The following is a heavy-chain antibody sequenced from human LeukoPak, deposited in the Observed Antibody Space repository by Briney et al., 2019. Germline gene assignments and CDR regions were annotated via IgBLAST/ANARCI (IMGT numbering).Heavy chain of an antibody. CDR3: ARLGASHDYSNYRRDGVYYYYYYMDV. V-gene: IGHV4-39*01. J-gene: IGHJ6*03. D-gene: IGHD4-11*01. CDR2: IYYSGST. CDR1: GGSISSSSYY. Sequence: PSETLSLTCTVSGGSISSSSYYWGWIRQPPGKGLEWIGSIYYSGSTYYNPSLKSRVTISVDTSKNQFSLKLSSVTAADTAVYYCARLGASHDYSNYRRDGVYYYYYYMDVWGKGTTVTVSS.